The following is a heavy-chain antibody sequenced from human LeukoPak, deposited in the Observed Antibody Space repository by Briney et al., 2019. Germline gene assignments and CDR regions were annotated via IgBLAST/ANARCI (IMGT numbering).Heavy chain of an antibody. V-gene: IGHV3-30*04. CDR1: GFTFSSYA. D-gene: IGHD3-3*02. CDR3: ARAPGFIYGVFDY. Sequence: GGSLRLSCAASGFTFSSYAMHWVRQAPGKGLEGVAVISYDGSNKYYADSVKGRFTITRDNSKNTLYLKMNSLRAEDTAVYYCARAPGFIYGVFDYWGQGTLVTVSS. J-gene: IGHJ4*02. CDR2: ISYDGSNK.